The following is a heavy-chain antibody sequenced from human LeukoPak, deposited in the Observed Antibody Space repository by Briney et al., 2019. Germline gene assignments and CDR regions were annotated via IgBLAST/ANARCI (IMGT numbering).Heavy chain of an antibody. V-gene: IGHV3-23*01. CDR1: GFTLSNCA. CDR2: ISGSGDST. Sequence: GGSLRLSCAASGFTLSNCAMSWVRQAPGKGLEWVSGISGSGDSTYYADSVKGRFTISRDNSKNTLYLQMNSLRAEDTAVYYCAKDRPPIVLMVYAIDYWGQGTLVTVSS. CDR3: AKDRPPIVLMVYAIDY. J-gene: IGHJ4*02. D-gene: IGHD2-8*01.